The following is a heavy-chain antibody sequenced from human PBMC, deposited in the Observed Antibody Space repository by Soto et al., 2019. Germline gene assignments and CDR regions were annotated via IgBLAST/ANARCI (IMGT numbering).Heavy chain of an antibody. CDR1: GFTFSSYS. V-gene: IGHV3-21*01. D-gene: IGHD6-6*01. Sequence: EVQLVESGGGLVKPGGSLRLSCAASGFTFSSYSMNWVRQAPGKGLEWVSSISSSSSYIYYADSVKGRFTISRDNAKNALYLQMNSLRAEDTAVYYCARVEGQLVPGFDYWGQGTLVTVSS. CDR2: ISSSSSYI. CDR3: ARVEGQLVPGFDY. J-gene: IGHJ4*02.